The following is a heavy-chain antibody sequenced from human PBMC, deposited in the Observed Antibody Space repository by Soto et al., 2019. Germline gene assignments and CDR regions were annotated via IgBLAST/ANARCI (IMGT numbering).Heavy chain of an antibody. J-gene: IGHJ6*02. D-gene: IGHD2-15*01. Sequence: PGGSLRLSCAASGFTFSSYSMNWVRQAPGKGLEWVSSITSSSSYIYYADSVKGRFTISRDNAKNSLYLQMDSLRAEDTAVYYCARDQPRYCSGGSCILDVWGQGTTVTVSS. CDR3: ARDQPRYCSGGSCILDV. V-gene: IGHV3-21*01. CDR1: GFTFSSYS. CDR2: ITSSSSYI.